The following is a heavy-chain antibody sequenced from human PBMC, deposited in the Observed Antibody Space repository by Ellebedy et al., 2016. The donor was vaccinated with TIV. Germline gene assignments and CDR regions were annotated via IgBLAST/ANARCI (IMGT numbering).Heavy chain of an antibody. V-gene: IGHV3-15*01. Sequence: GESLKISXAASGIIFSNAWMTWVRQAPGKGPEWVGHIKSKADDGTSDYAAPVKGRFIISRDNAKNTLYLQMNSLRAEDTAAYYCAKEGPYGFWSGDQYPRVEYFQHWGQGTLVTVSS. CDR2: IKSKADDGTS. J-gene: IGHJ1*01. CDR1: GIIFSNAW. D-gene: IGHD3-3*01. CDR3: AKEGPYGFWSGDQYPRVEYFQH.